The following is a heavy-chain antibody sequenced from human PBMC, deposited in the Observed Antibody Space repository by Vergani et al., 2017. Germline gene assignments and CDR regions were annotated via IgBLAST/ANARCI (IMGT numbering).Heavy chain of an antibody. Sequence: QVQLQESGPGLVKPSQTLSLTCTVSGGSISSGGYYWSWIRQHPGKGLEWIGYIYYSGSTYYNPSLKSRVTISVDTSKNQFSLKLSSVTAADTAVYYCARGRCSSTSCYTGDRKRYYYYYYMDVWGKGTTVTVSS. CDR1: GGSISSGGYY. D-gene: IGHD2-2*02. CDR3: ARGRCSSTSCYTGDRKRYYYYYYMDV. V-gene: IGHV4-31*03. CDR2: IYYSGST. J-gene: IGHJ6*03.